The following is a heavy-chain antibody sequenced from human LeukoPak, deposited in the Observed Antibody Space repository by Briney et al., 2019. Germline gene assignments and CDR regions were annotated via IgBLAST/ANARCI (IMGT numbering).Heavy chain of an antibody. CDR3: ATVGHAYVLRFLEWSVY. CDR2: FDPEDGET. V-gene: IGHV1-24*01. CDR1: GYTLTELS. Sequence: ASVKVSCKVSGYTLTELSMHWVRQAPGKGLEWMGGFDPEDGETIYAQKFQGRVTMTEDTSTDTAYMELSSLRSEDTAVYYCATVGHAYVLRFLEWSVYWGQGTLVTVSS. J-gene: IGHJ4*02. D-gene: IGHD3-3*01.